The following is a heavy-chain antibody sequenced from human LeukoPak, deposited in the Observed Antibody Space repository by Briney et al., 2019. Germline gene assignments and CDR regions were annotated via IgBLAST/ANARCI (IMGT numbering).Heavy chain of an antibody. CDR2: INGNGSST. D-gene: IGHD6-6*01. CDR1: GFTFSSYW. Sequence: GGSLRLSCAASGFTFSSYWMHWVRQAPGKGLVCVSRINGNGSSTDYADSVKGRFTISRDNAKNTLYLQMNSLRAEDTAVYYCARLSYRPESSIAARPYDYWGQGTLVTVSS. CDR3: ARLSYRPESSIAARPYDY. J-gene: IGHJ4*02. V-gene: IGHV3-74*01.